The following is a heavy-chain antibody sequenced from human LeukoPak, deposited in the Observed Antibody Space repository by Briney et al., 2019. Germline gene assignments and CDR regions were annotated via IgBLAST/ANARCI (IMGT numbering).Heavy chain of an antibody. CDR2: IYPGDSDT. CDR1: GYSFTSYW. Sequence: GESLKISCEGSGYSFTSYWIGWVRQMPGKGLEWVAIIYPGDSDTIYSPSFQGQVTTSADNSISTAYLQWSSLKASDTAMYYCARSSDSSGFYDYFDYWGQGTLVTVSS. D-gene: IGHD3-22*01. V-gene: IGHV5-51*01. J-gene: IGHJ4*02. CDR3: ARSSDSSGFYDYFDY.